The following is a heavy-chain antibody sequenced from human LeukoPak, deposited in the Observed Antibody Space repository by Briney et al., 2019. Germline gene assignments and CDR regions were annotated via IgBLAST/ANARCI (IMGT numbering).Heavy chain of an antibody. CDR3: AIGPLYYDRSGYYYRYYYYGMDV. Sequence: SVKVSCKASGGTFSSYAISWVRQAPGQGLEWMGGIIPIFGTANYAQKFQGRVTITADESTSTAYMELSSLRSEDTAVYYCAIGPLYYDRSGYYYRYYYYGMDVWGQGTTVTVSS. CDR1: GGTFSSYA. V-gene: IGHV1-69*13. CDR2: IIPIFGTA. D-gene: IGHD3-22*01. J-gene: IGHJ6*02.